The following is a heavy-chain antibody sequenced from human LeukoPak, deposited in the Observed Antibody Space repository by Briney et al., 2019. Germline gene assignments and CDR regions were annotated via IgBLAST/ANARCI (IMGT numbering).Heavy chain of an antibody. CDR2: INAGNGNT. CDR1: GYTFTTFA. V-gene: IGHV1-3*01. CDR3: ARDAVAYCGGDCYPES. J-gene: IGHJ4*02. D-gene: IGHD2-21*02. Sequence: ASVKVSCKASGYTFTTFAIHWVRQAPGQKLEWMGWINAGNGNTEYSQKFQGRVTMTRDTSVSTAYMELSRLRSDDTAVYYCARDAVAYCGGDCYPESWGQGILVTVSS.